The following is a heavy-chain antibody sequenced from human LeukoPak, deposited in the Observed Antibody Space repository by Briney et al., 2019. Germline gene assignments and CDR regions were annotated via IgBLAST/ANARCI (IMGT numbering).Heavy chain of an antibody. Sequence: GASVKVSCKASGYTFTSYGISWVRQAPGQGLEWMGWISVYNGNTNYAQKLQGRVTMTTDTSTSTAYMELRSLRSDDTAVYYCARDSKDPDWDLDAFDIWGQGTMVTVSS. D-gene: IGHD3-9*01. J-gene: IGHJ3*02. V-gene: IGHV1-18*01. CDR3: ARDSKDPDWDLDAFDI. CDR2: ISVYNGNT. CDR1: GYTFTSYG.